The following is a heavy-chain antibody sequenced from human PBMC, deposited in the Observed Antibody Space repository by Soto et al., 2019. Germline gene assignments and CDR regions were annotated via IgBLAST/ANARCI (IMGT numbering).Heavy chain of an antibody. V-gene: IGHV4-30-2*01. CDR3: AREMSHYFDS. CDR1: GDSISRDGSS. J-gene: IGHJ4*01. CDR2: IYHSGAT. Sequence: QVQLQESGSGLVKPSQTLVLTCTVSGDSISRDGSSWSWLRQPPGKGLEWIGYIYHSGATYYNPSLKSRVTTSVDKSKNQFSLSLASVTAADTAVYYCAREMSHYFDSWGHGTLVTVSS.